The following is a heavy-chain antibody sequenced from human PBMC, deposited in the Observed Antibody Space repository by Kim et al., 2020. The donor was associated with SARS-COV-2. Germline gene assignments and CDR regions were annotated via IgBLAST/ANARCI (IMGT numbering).Heavy chain of an antibody. D-gene: IGHD3-10*01. CDR2: IKVDGSEK. CDR1: AFAFSDFW. CDR3: GRLRGSRYYYYGLDV. Sequence: GGSLRLSCAASAFAFSDFWMSWVRQSPGKGLEWVANIKVDGSEKYYGDSMKGRFTISRDNGKKSVFLERNSLRAEETAVYYCGRLRGSRYYYYGLDVWG. J-gene: IGHJ6*02. V-gene: IGHV3-7*01.